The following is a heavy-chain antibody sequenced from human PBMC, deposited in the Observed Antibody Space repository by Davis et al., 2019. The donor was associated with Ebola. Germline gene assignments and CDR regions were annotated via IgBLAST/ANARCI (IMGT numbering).Heavy chain of an antibody. D-gene: IGHD3-16*01. J-gene: IGHJ6*02. V-gene: IGHV3-21*01. CDR1: GFTFSNYW. CDR3: ARDRPLDFFFGDYYGMDV. Sequence: GESLKISCVASGFTFSNYWMSWVRQAPGKGLEWVSSISSDSDYIYYADSAKGRFTISRDNAKNSLYLQMNSLRAEDTAVYYCARDRPLDFFFGDYYGMDVWGQGTTVTVSS. CDR2: ISSDSDYI.